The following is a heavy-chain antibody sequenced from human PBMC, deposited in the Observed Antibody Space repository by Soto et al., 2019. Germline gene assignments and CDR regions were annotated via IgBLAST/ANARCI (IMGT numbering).Heavy chain of an antibody. CDR1: GYTFTSYY. CDR3: ARDGHEGDTASPDSFDI. V-gene: IGHV1-2*02. J-gene: IGHJ3*02. Sequence: ASVKVSCKASGYTFTSYYMHWVRQAPGQRLEWMGWINPDSGGTKYAQKFQGRVTMTRDTSISTAYMELSRLRSDDTAVYYCARDGHEGDTASPDSFDIWGQGTMVTVS. D-gene: IGHD2-21*01. CDR2: INPDSGGT.